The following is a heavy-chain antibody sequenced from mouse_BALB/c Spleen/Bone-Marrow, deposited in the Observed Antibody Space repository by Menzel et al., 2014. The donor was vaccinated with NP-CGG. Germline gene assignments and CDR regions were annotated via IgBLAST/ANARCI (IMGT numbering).Heavy chain of an antibody. CDR3: AREGRTHFDH. CDR1: GYTLTSYN. Sequence: SGAELVKPGASMKMSCKASGYTLTSYNLHWIKQTPGQCLEWIGAIYPGNGDTSYNQRFKDKVTLTTDKSSNTAYMQLSSLISEDSAVYYCAREGRTHFDHWGQGSTRTVSS. J-gene: IGHJ2*01. CDR2: IYPGNGDT. V-gene: IGHV1-12*01.